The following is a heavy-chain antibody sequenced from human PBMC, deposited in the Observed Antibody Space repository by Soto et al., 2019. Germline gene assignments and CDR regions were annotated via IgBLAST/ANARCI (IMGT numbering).Heavy chain of an antibody. CDR3: AKNGLVGATGVDG. Sequence: EVQLLESGGGLVQPGGSLRLSCAASGFTFNNYAMSWVRQAPGKGLECVSTITSSGYIPHYADSVKGRFTISRDNSKNRLHLQMNSLRADDRAVYYCAKNGLVGATGVDGWCQGTTVSVSS. CDR2: ITSSGYIP. D-gene: IGHD1-26*01. V-gene: IGHV3-23*01. J-gene: IGHJ6*02. CDR1: GFTFNNYA.